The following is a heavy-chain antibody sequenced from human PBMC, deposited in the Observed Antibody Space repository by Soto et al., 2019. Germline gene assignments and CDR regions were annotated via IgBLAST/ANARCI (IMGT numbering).Heavy chain of an antibody. D-gene: IGHD3-3*01. V-gene: IGHV3-15*07. CDR1: GFTFSNAW. CDR3: TTDTYYDFWSGYYRNYYYYGMDV. J-gene: IGHJ6*02. CDR2: IKSKTDGGTT. Sequence: GSLRLSCAASGFTFSNAWMNWVRQAPGKGLEWVGRIKSKTDGGTTDYAAPVKGRFTISRDDSKNTLYLQMNSLKTEDTAVYYCTTDTYYDFWSGYYRNYYYYGMDVWGQGTTVTVSS.